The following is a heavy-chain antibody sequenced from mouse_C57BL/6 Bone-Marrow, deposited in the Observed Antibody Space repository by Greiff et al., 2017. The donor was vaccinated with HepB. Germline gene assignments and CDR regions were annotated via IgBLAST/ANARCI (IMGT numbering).Heavy chain of an antibody. CDR1: VSPFPRSW. D-gene: IGHD3-3*01. J-gene: IGHJ3*01. V-gene: IGHV1-50*01. Sequence: LSFPASVSPFPRSWMPLVKQRPGQCLELSREIDPSDSYTNSHQKFKGKATLTVDTSSSTAYMQLSSLTSEDSAVYYCARSLGGFAYWGQGTLVTVSA. CDR3: ARSLGGFAY. CDR2: IDPSDSYT.